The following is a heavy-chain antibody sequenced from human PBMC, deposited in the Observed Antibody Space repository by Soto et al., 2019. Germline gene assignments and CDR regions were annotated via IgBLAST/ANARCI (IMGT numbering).Heavy chain of an antibody. CDR2: ISNYGTNK. CDR3: AKGTTIAIFDYGMDV. J-gene: IGHJ6*02. V-gene: IGHV3-30-3*01. Sequence: QVQLEESGGGVVQPGRSLRLSCVGTGFTFSSYAMHLVRQAPGKGLEWVAVISNYGTNKYYENSVEGRITISRDNSKNPLYRQMHGRRREETAFYYCAKGTTIAIFDYGMDVWGQGATVTVS. D-gene: IGHD3-3*01. CDR1: GFTFSSYA.